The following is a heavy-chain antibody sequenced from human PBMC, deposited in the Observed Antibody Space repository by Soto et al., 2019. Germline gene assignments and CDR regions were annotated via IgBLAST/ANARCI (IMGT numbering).Heavy chain of an antibody. CDR1: GYTFTSYG. V-gene: IGHV1-18*01. D-gene: IGHD2-15*01. Sequence: GASVKVCCKASGYTFTSYGSSRVRQATGQGLEWMGWISAYNGNTNYAQKLQGRVTMTTDTSTSTAYMELRSLRSDDTAVYYCARDLGYCSGGSCYSFSPSKYYYYGMDVWGQGTTVTVSS. J-gene: IGHJ6*02. CDR2: ISAYNGNT. CDR3: ARDLGYCSGGSCYSFSPSKYYYYGMDV.